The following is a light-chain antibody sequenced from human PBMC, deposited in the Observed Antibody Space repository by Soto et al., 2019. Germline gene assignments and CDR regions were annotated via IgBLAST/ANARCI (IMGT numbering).Light chain of an antibody. CDR2: ESS. V-gene: IGLV2-23*01. CDR3: CSYVGSSTLV. Sequence: QSALTQPASVSGSPGQSITISCTGTSSAVGSYNLVSWYRQHPGKAPKLMIYESSKRPSGLSNRFSGSKSGNTASLTISGLQAEDEADYYCCSYVGSSTLVFGGGTKVTVL. J-gene: IGLJ3*02. CDR1: SSAVGSYNL.